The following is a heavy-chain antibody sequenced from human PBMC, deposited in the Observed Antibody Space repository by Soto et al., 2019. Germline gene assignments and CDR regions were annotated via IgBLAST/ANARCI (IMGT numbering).Heavy chain of an antibody. CDR1: GYSFTSYW. V-gene: IGHV5-10-1*01. D-gene: IGHD3-22*01. CDR3: ARLGMNYYDSSRYYGMDV. CDR2: IDPSDSYT. Sequence: EVQLVQSGAEVKKPGESLRISCKGSGYSFTSYWISWVRQMPGKGLEWMGRIDPSDSYTNYSPSFQGHVTISADKSISTASLQWSSLKASDTAMYYCARLGMNYYDSSRYYGMDVWGQGTTVTVSS. J-gene: IGHJ6*02.